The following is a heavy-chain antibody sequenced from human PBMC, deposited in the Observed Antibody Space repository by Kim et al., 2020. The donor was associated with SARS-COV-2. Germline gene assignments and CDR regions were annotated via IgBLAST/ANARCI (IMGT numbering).Heavy chain of an antibody. CDR3: ARIEGSSSSGIGAFDI. J-gene: IGHJ3*02. V-gene: IGHV2-70*01. Sequence: SGPTLVNPTQTLTLTCTFSGFSLSTSGMCVSWIRQPPGKALEWLALIDWDDDKYYSTSLKTRLTISKDTSKNQVVLTMTNMDPVDTATYYCARIEGSSSSGIGAFDIWGQGTMVTVSS. D-gene: IGHD6-13*01. CDR2: IDWDDDK. CDR1: GFSLSTSGMC.